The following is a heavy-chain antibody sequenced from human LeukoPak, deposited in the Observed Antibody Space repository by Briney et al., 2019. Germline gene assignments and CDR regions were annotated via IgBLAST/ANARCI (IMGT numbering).Heavy chain of an antibody. CDR3: ATAGINSDCNDY. CDR2: INSDGSTT. Sequence: PGGSLRLSCAASGFSFSSNWMHWARQPPGKGLVWVSLINSDGSTTTYADSVKGRFTISRDNAKNTLYLQMSSLRAEDTAVYYCATAGINSDCNDYWGQGTLLTVSS. V-gene: IGHV3-74*01. CDR1: GFSFSSNW. D-gene: IGHD2-21*02. J-gene: IGHJ4*02.